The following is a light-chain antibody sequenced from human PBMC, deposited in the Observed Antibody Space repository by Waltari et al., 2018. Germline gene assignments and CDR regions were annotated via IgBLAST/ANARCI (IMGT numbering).Light chain of an antibody. Sequence: EIVFTQSPATLSLSPGARSTHSCRASQSVSSSLAWYQQKPGQAPRLLIYGASSRATGIPDRFSGSGSGTDFTLTISSLEPEDFAVYYCQQYSNWPLTFGGGTKVEIK. CDR2: GAS. CDR3: QQYSNWPLT. V-gene: IGKV3-15*01. J-gene: IGKJ4*01. CDR1: QSVSSS.